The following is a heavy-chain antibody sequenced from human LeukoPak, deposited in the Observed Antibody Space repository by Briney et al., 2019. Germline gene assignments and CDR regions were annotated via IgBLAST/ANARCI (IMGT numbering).Heavy chain of an antibody. Sequence: GGSLRLSCAASGFTVSSNYMSWVRQAPGKGLEWVSYIDLSSSDRYYGDSVKGRFTISRDNAKNSVYLQMNSLRVDDTAVYFCARGHYGLDVWGQGTTVTVSS. V-gene: IGHV3-11*06. CDR2: IDLSSSDR. CDR3: ARGHYGLDV. J-gene: IGHJ6*02. CDR1: GFTVSSNY.